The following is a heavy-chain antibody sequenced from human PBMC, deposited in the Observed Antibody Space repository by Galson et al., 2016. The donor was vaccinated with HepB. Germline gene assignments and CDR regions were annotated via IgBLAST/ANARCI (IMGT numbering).Heavy chain of an antibody. CDR2: ISAYNGNT. D-gene: IGHD6-13*01. J-gene: IGHJ4*02. V-gene: IGHV1-18*04. CDR3: ARDLSRYTSSWYTDYFDY. CDR1: GYTFTNYG. Sequence: SVKVSCKASGYTFTNYGISWVRQAPGQGLEWMGWISAYNGNTNSAQKFQGRVTMTTDTSTSTAYMELRSLRSGDTAVYYCARDLSRYTSSWYTDYFDYWGQGTLVNVSS.